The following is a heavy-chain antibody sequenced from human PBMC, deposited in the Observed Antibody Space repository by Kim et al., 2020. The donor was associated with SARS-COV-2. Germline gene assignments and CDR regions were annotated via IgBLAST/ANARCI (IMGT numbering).Heavy chain of an antibody. CDR1: GFTFGDYA. Sequence: GGSLRLSCTASGFTFGDYAMSWFRQAPGKGLEWVGFIRSKAYGGTTEYAASVKGRFTISRDDSKSIAYLQMNSLKTEDTAVYYCTRVRGYCSSTSCYANYGMDVWGQGTTVTVSS. V-gene: IGHV3-49*03. J-gene: IGHJ6*02. CDR2: IRSKAYGGTT. CDR3: TRVRGYCSSTSCYANYGMDV. D-gene: IGHD2-2*01.